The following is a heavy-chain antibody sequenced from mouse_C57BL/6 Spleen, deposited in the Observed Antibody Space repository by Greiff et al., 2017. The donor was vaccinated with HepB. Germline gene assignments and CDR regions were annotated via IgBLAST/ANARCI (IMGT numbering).Heavy chain of an antibody. V-gene: IGHV5-9-1*02. CDR3: TRWHYGSSSHWYFDV. CDR1: GFTFSSYA. CDR2: ISSGGDYI. Sequence: EVQRVESGEGLVKPGGSLKLSCAASGFTFSSYAMSWVRQTPEKRLEWVAYISSGGDYIYYADTVKGRFTISRDNARNTLYLQMSSLKSEDTAMYYCTRWHYGSSSHWYFDVWGTGTTVTVSS. D-gene: IGHD1-1*01. J-gene: IGHJ1*03.